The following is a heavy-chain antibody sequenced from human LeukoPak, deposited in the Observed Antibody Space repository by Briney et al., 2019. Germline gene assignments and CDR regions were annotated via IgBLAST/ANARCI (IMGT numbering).Heavy chain of an antibody. V-gene: IGHV3-23*01. CDR2: ISGSGGST. CDR3: AKDGLKYYDSSGYP. D-gene: IGHD3-22*01. CDR1: GFTFSSYA. J-gene: IGHJ5*02. Sequence: GGSLRLSCAASGFTFSSYAMSWVRQAPGKGLEWVSAISGSGGSTYYADSVKGRFTISRDNSKNTLYLQMNSLRAEDTAVYYCAKDGLKYYDSSGYPWGQGTLVTVSS.